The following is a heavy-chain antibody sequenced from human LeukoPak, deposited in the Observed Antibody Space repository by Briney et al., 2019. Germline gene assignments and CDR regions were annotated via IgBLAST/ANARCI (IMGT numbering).Heavy chain of an antibody. Sequence: SVKVSCKASGYTFTSYGISWVRQAPGQGLEWMGWISAYNGNTNYAQKLQGRVTMTTDTSTSTAYMELRSLRSDDTAVYHCARFRRDSMVRSDAFDIWGQGTMVTVSS. J-gene: IGHJ3*02. CDR3: ARFRRDSMVRSDAFDI. CDR2: ISAYNGNT. CDR1: GYTFTSYG. V-gene: IGHV1-18*01. D-gene: IGHD3-10*01.